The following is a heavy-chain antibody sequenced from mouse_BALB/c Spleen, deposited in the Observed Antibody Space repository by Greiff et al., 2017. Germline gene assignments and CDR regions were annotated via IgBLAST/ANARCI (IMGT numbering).Heavy chain of an antibody. J-gene: IGHJ4*01. CDR3: ARSYGNPYAMDY. D-gene: IGHD2-1*01. CDR2: INPGSGGT. Sequence: QVQLKQSGAELVRPGTSVKVSCKASGYAFTNYLIEWVKQRPGQGLEWIGVINPGSGGTNYNEKFKGKATLTADKSSSTAYMQLSSLTSDDSAVYFCARSYGNPYAMDYWGQGTSVTVSS. V-gene: IGHV1-54*01. CDR1: GYAFTNYL.